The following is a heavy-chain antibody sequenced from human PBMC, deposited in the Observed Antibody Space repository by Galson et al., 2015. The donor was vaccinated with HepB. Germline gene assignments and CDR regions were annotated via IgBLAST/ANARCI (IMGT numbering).Heavy chain of an antibody. J-gene: IGHJ4*02. CDR2: ISYDGSNK. CDR1: GFTFSNYG. D-gene: IGHD6-19*01. V-gene: IGHV3-30*18. Sequence: SLRLSCAASGFTFSNYGMHWVRQAPGKGLEWVAVISYDGSNKHYADSVKGRFNISRDNSKNTLYLQMNSLRAEDTALYYCAKDPYLYSALAGTMAGFDYWGQGTLVTVSS. CDR3: AKDPYLYSALAGTMAGFDY.